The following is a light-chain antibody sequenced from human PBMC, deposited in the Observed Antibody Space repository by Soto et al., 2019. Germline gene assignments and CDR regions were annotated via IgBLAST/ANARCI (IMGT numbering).Light chain of an antibody. V-gene: IGKV1-39*01. CDR3: QQTNSAPRT. CDR1: QTIRTY. Sequence: DIQITQSPSSLSASLGDRVTITCRASQTIRTYLNWYQQKPGKAPALLIYAASRLHSGVPSRFSGSGSGTDFALTITSLQPEDFATYFCQQTNSAPRTFGQGTKVDI. J-gene: IGKJ1*01. CDR2: AAS.